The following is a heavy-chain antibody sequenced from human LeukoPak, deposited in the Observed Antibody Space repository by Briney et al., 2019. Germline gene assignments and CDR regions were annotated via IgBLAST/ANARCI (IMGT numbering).Heavy chain of an antibody. Sequence: GGSLRLSCAASGFTFSSYWMPWVRQAPGKGLVWVARINSDGSSTTYADPVKGRFTISRENAKNTLYLQLNSLRAEDTAVYYCARAQNNFWSGLYFDYWGQGTLVTVSS. V-gene: IGHV3-74*01. CDR1: GFTFSSYW. CDR3: ARAQNNFWSGLYFDY. J-gene: IGHJ4*02. D-gene: IGHD3-3*01. CDR2: INSDGSST.